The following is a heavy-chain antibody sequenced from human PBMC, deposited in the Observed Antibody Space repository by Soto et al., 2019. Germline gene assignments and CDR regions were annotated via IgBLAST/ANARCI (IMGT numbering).Heavy chain of an antibody. J-gene: IGHJ5*02. D-gene: IGHD3-9*01. CDR3: ARDRESYYDILTGYYNSRRGFDP. V-gene: IGHV4-59*01. CDR2: IYYSGST. Sequence: QVQLQESGPGLVKPSETLSLTCTVSGGSISSYYWSWIRQPPGKGLEWIGYIYYSGSTNYNPSLKSRVTLSVDTSKNQFSLKLSSVTAADTAVYYCARDRESYYDILTGYYNSRRGFDPWGQGTLVTVSS. CDR1: GGSISSYY.